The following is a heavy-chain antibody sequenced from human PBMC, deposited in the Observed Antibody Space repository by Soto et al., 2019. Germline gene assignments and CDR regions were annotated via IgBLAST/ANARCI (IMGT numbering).Heavy chain of an antibody. J-gene: IGHJ6*02. CDR1: GYSFTTYW. D-gene: IGHD2-15*01. V-gene: IGHV5-51*01. Sequence: GASLKISCKASGYSFTTYWIGWVRQMPGKGLEWMGIIYPGDSDTRYSPSFQGQVTISADKSISTAYLQWRSLKASDTAMYYCARGRRSGMDVWGQGTTVNVSS. CDR3: ARGRRSGMDV. CDR2: IYPGDSDT.